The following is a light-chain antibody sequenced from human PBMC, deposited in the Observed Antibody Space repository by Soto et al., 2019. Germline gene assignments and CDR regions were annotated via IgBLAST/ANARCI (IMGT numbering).Light chain of an antibody. Sequence: EIVLTQSPGSLSLSPGERATLSCRASQGVSSYLAWYQQKPGQAPRLLISGASSRATSFPDRFSGSGSGTDFSLTISRLEPEDSAVYYGQHYSRPPLTFRQGTKVDI. V-gene: IGKV3-20*01. CDR1: QGVSSY. CDR2: GAS. J-gene: IGKJ1*01. CDR3: QHYSRPPLT.